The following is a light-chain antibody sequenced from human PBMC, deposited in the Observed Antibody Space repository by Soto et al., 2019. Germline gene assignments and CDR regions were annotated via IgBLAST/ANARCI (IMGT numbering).Light chain of an antibody. Sequence: DIQLTQSPSFLSASEGDRVTIACRASQDISSLLAWYQQKPGKAPKILISAAFTLQSGIPSRFSGSGSGAEFTLTISSLQPEDFATYFCQQSYSYPRTFGLGTKVEIK. CDR3: QQSYSYPRT. CDR2: AAF. V-gene: IGKV1-9*01. J-gene: IGKJ1*01. CDR1: QDISSL.